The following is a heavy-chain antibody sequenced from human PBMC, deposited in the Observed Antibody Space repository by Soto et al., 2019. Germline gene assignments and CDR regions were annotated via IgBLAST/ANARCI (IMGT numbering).Heavy chain of an antibody. CDR1: GLTPINYA. CDR3: AKELHSSSGWSRVIY. D-gene: IGHD6-19*01. CDR2: ISGSGGST. V-gene: IGHV3-23*01. Sequence: SGLTPINYAMSWVRQAPGKGLEWVSAISGSGGSTCYADSVKGRFTISRDNSKNTLYLQMNSLRAEDTAVYYCAKELHSSSGWSRVIYWGQGSLVT. J-gene: IGHJ4*02.